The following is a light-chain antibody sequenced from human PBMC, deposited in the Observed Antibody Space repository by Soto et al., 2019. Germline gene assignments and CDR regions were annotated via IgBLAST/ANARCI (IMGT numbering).Light chain of an antibody. CDR1: QSIYDK. CDR2: DAS. CDR3: QQYNNWRRT. Sequence: EIVMTQSPATLSVSPGERVSLSCRASQSIYDKLAWYQQKPGQTPRLLIYDASTRATGISGSFSGSGSGTEFTLTISSLQSEDFAVYYCQQYNNWRRTFGQGTKVDIK. J-gene: IGKJ1*01. V-gene: IGKV3-15*01.